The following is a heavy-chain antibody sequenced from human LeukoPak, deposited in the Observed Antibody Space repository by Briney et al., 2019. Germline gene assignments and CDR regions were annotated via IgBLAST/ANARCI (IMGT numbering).Heavy chain of an antibody. J-gene: IGHJ5*02. V-gene: IGHV1-69*05. CDR3: AREEVALFDP. Sequence: RASVKVSCKASGGTFSSYAINWVRQAPGQGLEWMGGIIPIFGTANYAQKFQGRVTITTDESTSTAYMELSSPRSEDTAVYYCAREEVALFDPWGQGTLVTVSS. CDR1: GGTFSSYA. D-gene: IGHD5-12*01. CDR2: IIPIFGTA.